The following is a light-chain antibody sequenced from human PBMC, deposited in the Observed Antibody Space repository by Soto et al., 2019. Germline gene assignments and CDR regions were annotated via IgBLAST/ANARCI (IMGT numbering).Light chain of an antibody. CDR2: GSS. J-gene: IGKJ1*01. Sequence: EIVLTQSPGSLSLSPGERATLSCRASQSVDSSFFAWYQKKPGQAPRLLIYGSSKRATGIQDRFSGSGSGTDFTLTISRLEPEDFAVYYGQQYVSSVPFGQGTKVEIK. CDR3: QQYVSSVP. V-gene: IGKV3-20*01. CDR1: QSVDSSF.